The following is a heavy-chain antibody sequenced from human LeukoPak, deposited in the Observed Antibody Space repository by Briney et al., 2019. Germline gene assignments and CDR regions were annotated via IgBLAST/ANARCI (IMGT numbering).Heavy chain of an antibody. CDR3: ASGGGEYSYGYVNFDY. CDR1: GGTFSSYA. J-gene: IGHJ4*02. D-gene: IGHD5-18*01. V-gene: IGHV1-69*06. Sequence: SVKVSCKASGGTFSSYAISWVRQAPGQGLEWMGGNIPIFGTANYAQKFQGRVTITADKATSTAYMELSGLRSEDTAVYYCASGGGEYSYGYVNFDYWGQGTLVTVSS. CDR2: NIPIFGTA.